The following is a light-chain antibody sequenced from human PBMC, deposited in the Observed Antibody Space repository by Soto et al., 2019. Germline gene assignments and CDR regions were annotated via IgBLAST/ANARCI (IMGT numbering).Light chain of an antibody. CDR2: KAS. CDR1: QSISTW. Sequence: DIQMTQSPSTLSTSVVDRVTITCRASQSISTWLAWYQQKPGKAPKLLIYKASSLESGVPSRFSGSGSGTEFTLTISSLQADDFATYYCQEYSSDPRTFGQGTKVDIK. J-gene: IGKJ1*01. CDR3: QEYSSDPRT. V-gene: IGKV1-5*03.